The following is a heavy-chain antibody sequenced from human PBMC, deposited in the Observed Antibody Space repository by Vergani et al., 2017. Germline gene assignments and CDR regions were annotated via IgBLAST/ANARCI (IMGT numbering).Heavy chain of an antibody. D-gene: IGHD3-9*01. CDR1: GFTFSSYA. Sequence: QVQLVESGGGVVQPGRSLRLSCAASGFTFSSYAMHWVRQAPGKGLEWVAVISYDGSNKYYADSVKGRFTISRDNSKNTLYLQMNSLRAEDTAVYYCARAKAKGDILTGYYVYWGQGTLVTVSS. J-gene: IGHJ4*02. V-gene: IGHV3-30-3*01. CDR2: ISYDGSNK. CDR3: ARAKAKGDILTGYYVY.